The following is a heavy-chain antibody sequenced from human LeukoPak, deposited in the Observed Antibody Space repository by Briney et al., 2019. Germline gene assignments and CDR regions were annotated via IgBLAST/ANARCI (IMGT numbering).Heavy chain of an antibody. J-gene: IGHJ4*02. CDR3: AREAAATYFDS. CDR2: INKDGSDQ. D-gene: IGHD6-25*01. V-gene: IGHV3-7*01. CDR1: GFTFSSNW. Sequence: GGSLRLSSAASGFTFSSNWMSWVRQAPGKGLEWVANINKDGSDQYYVDSVKGRFTISRDNARNSLYLQINSLRAEDTAVYYCAREAAATYFDSWGQGTLVIVSS.